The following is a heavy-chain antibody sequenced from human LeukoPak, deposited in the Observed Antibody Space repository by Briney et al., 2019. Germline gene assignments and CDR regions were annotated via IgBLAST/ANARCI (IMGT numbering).Heavy chain of an antibody. V-gene: IGHV3-23*01. CDR1: GFTFSSYT. J-gene: IGHJ4*02. CDR3: ARDPGRTGFDY. Sequence: GGSLRLSCVASGFTFSSYTMNWVRQASGKGLEWVSVISGSGEKTSYADSVKGRFTISRDNAKNSLYLRMTSLRAEDTAVYYCARDPGRTGFDYWGQGTLVTVSS. CDR2: ISGSGEKT. D-gene: IGHD1/OR15-1a*01.